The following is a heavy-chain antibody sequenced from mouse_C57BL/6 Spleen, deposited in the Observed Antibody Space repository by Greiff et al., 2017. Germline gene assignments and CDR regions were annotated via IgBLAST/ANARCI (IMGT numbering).Heavy chain of an antibody. J-gene: IGHJ2*01. CDR1: GYTITDHT. V-gene: IGHV1-78*01. CDR2: IYPRDGSP. Sequence: VQLQQSDAELVKPGASVKISCKVSGYTITDHTIHWMKQRPEQGLEWIGYIYPRDGSPKYTAKFKGKATLTADKSSSTAYMQLNSLTSEDSAVYICAREGDGEDYFDYWGQGTTRTVSS. D-gene: IGHD2-3*01. CDR3: AREGDGEDYFDY.